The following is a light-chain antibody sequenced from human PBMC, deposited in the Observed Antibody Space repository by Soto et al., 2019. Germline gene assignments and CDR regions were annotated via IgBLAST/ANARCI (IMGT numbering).Light chain of an antibody. CDR1: SSDVGGYNY. Sequence: QSVLTQPRSVSGSPGQSVTISCTGTSSDVGGYNYVSWYKQHPGKAPKLMIYDVSKRPSGVPDRFSGSKSGNTASLTVSGLQAEDEADYYCCSYGGSDTVFGGGTKVTVL. V-gene: IGLV2-11*01. CDR3: CSYGGSDTV. CDR2: DVS. J-gene: IGLJ3*02.